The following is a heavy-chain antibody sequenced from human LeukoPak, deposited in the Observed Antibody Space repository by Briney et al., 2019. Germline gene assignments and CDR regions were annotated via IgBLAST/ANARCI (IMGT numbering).Heavy chain of an antibody. D-gene: IGHD6-13*01. CDR2: IYPGDSDT. V-gene: IGHV5-51*01. J-gene: IGHJ4*02. Sequence: GESLKISCKGSGYSFTSYWIGWVRQMPGKGLEWMGIIYPGDSDTRYSPSFQGQVTISADKSISTAYLQWSSLKASDTAMYYCARPGYSSSWYEIYYFDYWGQGTLVTVSS. CDR1: GYSFTSYW. CDR3: ARPGYSSSWYEIYYFDY.